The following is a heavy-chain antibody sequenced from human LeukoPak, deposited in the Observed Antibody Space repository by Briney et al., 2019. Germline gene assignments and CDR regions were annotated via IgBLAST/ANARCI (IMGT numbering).Heavy chain of an antibody. CDR1: GGSIGSYYW. Sequence: TLSLTCTVSGGSIGSYYWSWIRQPPGKALEWLALICWDDDKRYRPSLKSRLTITKDTSKNQVVLTMTNMDPVDTATYYCAHRQKSSSWGFDYWGQGTLVTVSS. J-gene: IGHJ4*02. CDR3: AHRQKSSSWGFDY. V-gene: IGHV2-5*08. CDR2: ICWDDDK. D-gene: IGHD6-13*01.